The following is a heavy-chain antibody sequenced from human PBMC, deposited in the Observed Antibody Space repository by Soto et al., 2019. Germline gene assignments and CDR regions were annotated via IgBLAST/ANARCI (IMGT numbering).Heavy chain of an antibody. CDR2: ISGSGVDT. V-gene: IGHV3-23*01. CDR1: GFTFRNYP. CDR3: AKGGLLPRANRWF. J-gene: IGHJ4*02. Sequence: EVQLLESGGGLVQPRGSLRLSCAASGFTFRNYPMTWVRQAPGKGLDWVSTISGSGVDTYYPDSVKGRVTISRDNSKNTLYLQINSLRAEDTAVYYCAKGGLLPRANRWFWGQGTLVTVSS. D-gene: IGHD2-2*01.